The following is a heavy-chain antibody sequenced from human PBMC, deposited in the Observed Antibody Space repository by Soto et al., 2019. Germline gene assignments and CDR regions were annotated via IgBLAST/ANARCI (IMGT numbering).Heavy chain of an antibody. CDR3: ARGRTVRNYADDSSDYLYSFDY. J-gene: IGHJ4*02. CDR2: VYYTGST. Sequence: XETLSLTCTVSGDSISTFYWGWMRQSPGKGLDWIGYVYYTGSTNYNPSLKSRVTISVDRSKNQFSLKLTSANAADTAVYYCARGRTVRNYADDSSDYLYSFDYWGQGTQVTVSS. D-gene: IGHD3-22*01. V-gene: IGHV4-59*01. CDR1: GDSISTFY.